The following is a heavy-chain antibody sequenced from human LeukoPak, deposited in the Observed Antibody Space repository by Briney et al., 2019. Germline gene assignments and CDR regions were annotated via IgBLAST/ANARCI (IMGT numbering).Heavy chain of an antibody. J-gene: IGHJ3*02. Sequence: SETLSLTCTVSGYSISSGYYWGWIRQPPGKGLECIGSIYHSGSTYYNPSLKSRVTTSVDTSKNQFSLKLSSVTAADTAVYYCARDSTYSSGWGDAFDIWGQGTMVTVSS. D-gene: IGHD6-19*01. V-gene: IGHV4-38-2*02. CDR2: IYHSGST. CDR3: ARDSTYSSGWGDAFDI. CDR1: GYSISSGYY.